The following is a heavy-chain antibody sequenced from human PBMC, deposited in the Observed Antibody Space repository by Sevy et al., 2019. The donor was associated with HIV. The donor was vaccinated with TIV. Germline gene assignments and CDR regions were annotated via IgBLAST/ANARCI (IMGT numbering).Heavy chain of an antibody. CDR1: GFTFGDYA. D-gene: IGHD4-17*01. J-gene: IGHJ4*02. CDR2: IRSKAYGGTT. Sequence: GGSLRLSCTASGFTFGDYAMSWFRQAPGKGLEWVGFIRSKAYGGTTEDAASVKGRFTISRDDSKSIAYLQMNSLKTEDTAVYYCTRDEGTTVVSPFDYWGQGTLVTVSS. CDR3: TRDEGTTVVSPFDY. V-gene: IGHV3-49*03.